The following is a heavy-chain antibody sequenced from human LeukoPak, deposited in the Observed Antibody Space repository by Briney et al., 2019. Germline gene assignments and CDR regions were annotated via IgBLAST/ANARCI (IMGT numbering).Heavy chain of an antibody. J-gene: IGHJ4*02. Sequence: ASVKVSCKASGYSFTTYGITWVRQAPGQGFEWMGWISTYNGNTKYSQKLQGRVTMTTDTSTTTVYMELRSLRSDDTAVYYCARDPNQYEAVHPFDYWGQGTLVTVSS. CDR1: GYSFTTYG. CDR3: ARDPNQYEAVHPFDY. V-gene: IGHV1-18*01. CDR2: ISTYNGNT. D-gene: IGHD6-19*01.